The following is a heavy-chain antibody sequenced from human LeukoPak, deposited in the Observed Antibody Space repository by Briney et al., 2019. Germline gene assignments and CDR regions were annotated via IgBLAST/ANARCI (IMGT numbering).Heavy chain of an antibody. Sequence: GGSLRLSCAASGFTFSSYGMHWVRQAPGKGLEWVAFIRYDGSSKYYADSVKGRFTISRDNSKNTLYLQMNSLRAEDTAVYYCARVKDSGPDDYWGQGTLVTVSS. J-gene: IGHJ4*02. D-gene: IGHD3-10*01. CDR1: GFTFSSYG. V-gene: IGHV3-30*02. CDR2: IRYDGSSK. CDR3: ARVKDSGPDDY.